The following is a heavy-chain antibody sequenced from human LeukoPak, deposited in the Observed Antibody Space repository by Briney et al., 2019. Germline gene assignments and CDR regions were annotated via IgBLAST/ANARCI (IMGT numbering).Heavy chain of an antibody. Sequence: KPGGSLRLSCAASGFTFSDYYMSRIRQAPGKGLEWVSYISSSGSTIYYADSVKGRFTISRDNAKNSLYLQMNSLRAEDTAVYYCARDIYDSSGYYYVSDAFDIWGQGTMVTVSS. CDR3: ARDIYDSSGYYYVSDAFDI. V-gene: IGHV3-11*01. CDR1: GFTFSDYY. D-gene: IGHD3-22*01. J-gene: IGHJ3*02. CDR2: ISSSGSTI.